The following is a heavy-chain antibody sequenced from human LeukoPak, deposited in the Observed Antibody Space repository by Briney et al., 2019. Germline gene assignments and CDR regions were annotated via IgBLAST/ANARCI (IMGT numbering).Heavy chain of an antibody. Sequence: ASVKVSCKASGYTFTGYYMHWVRQAPGQGLEWMGWINPNSGGTNYAQKFQGRVTMTRDTSISTAYMELSRLRSDDTAVYHCARVPYFIGSGVWFDPWGQGTLVTVSS. CDR1: GYTFTGYY. CDR2: INPNSGGT. CDR3: ARVPYFIGSGVWFDP. D-gene: IGHD3-10*01. V-gene: IGHV1-2*02. J-gene: IGHJ5*02.